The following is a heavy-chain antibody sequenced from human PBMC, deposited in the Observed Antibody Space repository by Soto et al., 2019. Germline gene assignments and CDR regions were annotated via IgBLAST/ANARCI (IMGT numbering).Heavy chain of an antibody. Sequence: EVQLLESGGGLVQPGGSLRLACAASGFTFSSYAMSWVRQAPGKGLEWGSAIRGSGGSTYYADSVKGRFTISRDNSKNTLYLQMTSLRAEDPAVYYCAKADRFSDAFDIWGQGTMVTVSS. CDR1: GFTFSSYA. J-gene: IGHJ3*02. D-gene: IGHD3-16*01. CDR2: IRGSGGST. CDR3: AKADRFSDAFDI. V-gene: IGHV3-23*01.